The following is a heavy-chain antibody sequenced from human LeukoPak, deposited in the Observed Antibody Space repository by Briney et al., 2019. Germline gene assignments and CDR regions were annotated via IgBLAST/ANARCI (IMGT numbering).Heavy chain of an antibody. Sequence: SETLSLTCAVSGGSINSGGYSWSWIRQPPGKGLEWIGEINHSGSTNYNPSLKSRVTISVDTSKNQFSLKLSSVTAADTAVYYCARPRLQLWLFDYWGQGTLVTVSS. D-gene: IGHD5-18*01. V-gene: IGHV4-34*01. J-gene: IGHJ4*02. CDR3: ARPRLQLWLFDY. CDR2: INHSGST. CDR1: GGSINSGGYS.